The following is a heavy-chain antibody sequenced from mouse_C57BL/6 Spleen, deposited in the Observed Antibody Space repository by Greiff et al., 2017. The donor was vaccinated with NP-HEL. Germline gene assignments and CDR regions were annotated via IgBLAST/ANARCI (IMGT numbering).Heavy chain of an antibody. CDR3: ARYQTDY. CDR2: ISSGSSTI. CDR1: GFTFSDYG. Sequence: EVKLVESGGGLVKPGGSLKLSCAASGFTFSDYGMHWVRQAPEKGLEWVAYISSGSSTIYYADTVKGRFTISRDNAKNTLFLQMTSLRSEDTAMYYCARYQTDYWGQGTTLTVSS. V-gene: IGHV5-17*01. J-gene: IGHJ2*01.